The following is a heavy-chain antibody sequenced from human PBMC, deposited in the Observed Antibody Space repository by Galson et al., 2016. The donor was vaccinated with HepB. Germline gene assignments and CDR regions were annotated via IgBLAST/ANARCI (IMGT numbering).Heavy chain of an antibody. Sequence: SLRLSCAASGFTFTNYAMNWVRQAPGKGLEWVSTISTGGGATYYAASVKGRFTISRDNSKSTLYLQMSSLRVEDTAIYYCARGNHLDVWGRGTTVTVSS. V-gene: IGHV3-23*01. D-gene: IGHD1-14*01. CDR2: ISTGGGAT. J-gene: IGHJ6*04. CDR1: GFTFTNYA. CDR3: ARGNHLDV.